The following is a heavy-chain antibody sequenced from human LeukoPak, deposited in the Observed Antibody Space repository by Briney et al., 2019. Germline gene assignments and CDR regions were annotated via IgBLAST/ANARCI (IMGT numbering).Heavy chain of an antibody. D-gene: IGHD1-26*01. Sequence: TGGSLRLSCAPSGFTYSRHAMHCLPQAPEKAPGYVSALTSNGGNTYYANSVKGRFTISRDNSKNTLYLQMGSLRAEDMAVYYCARVGSWDAFDIWGQGTMVTVSS. CDR1: GFTYSRHA. J-gene: IGHJ3*02. V-gene: IGHV3-64*01. CDR3: ARVGSWDAFDI. CDR2: LTSNGGNT.